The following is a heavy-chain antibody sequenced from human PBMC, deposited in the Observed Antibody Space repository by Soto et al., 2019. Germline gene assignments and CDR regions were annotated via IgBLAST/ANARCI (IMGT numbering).Heavy chain of an antibody. J-gene: IGHJ5*02. CDR2: IYYSGST. Sequence: SETLSLTCTVSGGSISSYYWSWIRQPPGKGLEWIGYIYYSGSTNYNPSLKSRVTISVDTSKNQFSLKLRSVNAADTAVYDCARGRRDNWFDPWGQGTLVTVSS. CDR3: ARGRRDNWFDP. CDR1: GGSISSYY. V-gene: IGHV4-59*01.